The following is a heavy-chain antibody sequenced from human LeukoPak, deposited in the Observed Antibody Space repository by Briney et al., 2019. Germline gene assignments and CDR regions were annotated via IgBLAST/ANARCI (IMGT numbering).Heavy chain of an antibody. CDR1: GYTFTSYY. Sequence: GASVKVSCKASGYTFTSYYMHWVRQAPGQGLEWMGWINPNSGGTNYAQEFQGRVTITRDTSISTAYMELSRLRSDDTAVYYCARDGLHSLPDYYYYGMDVWGQGTTVTVSS. D-gene: IGHD2-15*01. J-gene: IGHJ6*02. CDR2: INPNSGGT. V-gene: IGHV1-2*02. CDR3: ARDGLHSLPDYYYYGMDV.